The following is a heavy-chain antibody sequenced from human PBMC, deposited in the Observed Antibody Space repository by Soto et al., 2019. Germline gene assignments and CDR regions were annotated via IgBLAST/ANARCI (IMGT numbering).Heavy chain of an antibody. CDR1: GGTFSSYT. CDR3: ARLGSPLYYFDY. V-gene: IGHV1-69*02. D-gene: IGHD3-10*01. J-gene: IGHJ4*02. CDR2: IIPILGIA. Sequence: ASVKVSCKASGGTFSSYTISWVRQAPGQGLEWMGRIIPILGIANYAQKFQGRVTITADKSTSTVYMELSSLRSEDTAVYYCARLGSPLYYFDYWGQGTLVTVSS.